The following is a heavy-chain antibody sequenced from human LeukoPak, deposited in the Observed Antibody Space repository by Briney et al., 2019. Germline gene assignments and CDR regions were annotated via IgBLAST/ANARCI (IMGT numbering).Heavy chain of an antibody. CDR1: GYSISSGYY. V-gene: IGHV4-38-2*02. D-gene: IGHD2-21*01. Sequence: SETLSLTCTVSGYSISSGYYWGWIRQPPGKGLEWIGSIYHSGSTYYNPSLKSRVTISVDTSKKQFSLKLSSVTNADTAVYYCARVESGCDGYCFDYWGQGTLVTVSS. J-gene: IGHJ4*02. CDR3: ARVESGCDGYCFDY. CDR2: IYHSGST.